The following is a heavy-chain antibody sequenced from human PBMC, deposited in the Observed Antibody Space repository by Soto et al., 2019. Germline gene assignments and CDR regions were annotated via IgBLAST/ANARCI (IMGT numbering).Heavy chain of an antibody. CDR2: INPNSGGT. CDR1: GYTFTGYY. CDR3: ARVPRRNTMVRGLGWFDP. D-gene: IGHD3-10*01. V-gene: IGHV1-2*02. Sequence: ASVKVSCKASGYTFTGYYMHWVRQAPGQGLEWMGWINPNSGGTNYAQKFQGRVTMTRDTSISTAYMELSRLRSDDTAVYYCARVPRRNTMVRGLGWFDPWGQGTLVTVSS. J-gene: IGHJ5*02.